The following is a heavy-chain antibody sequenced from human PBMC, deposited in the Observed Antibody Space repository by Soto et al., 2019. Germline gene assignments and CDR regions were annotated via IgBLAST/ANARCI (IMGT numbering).Heavy chain of an antibody. V-gene: IGHV3-7*05. Sequence: HPGGSLRLSCAASGLTFSSYWMSWVRQAPGKGLEWVANIKQDGSEKYYVDSVKGRFTISRDNAKNSLYLQMNSLRAEDTAVYYCARCHEGGDFWSGYYGDYYYGMDVWGQGTTVTVSS. J-gene: IGHJ6*02. CDR2: IKQDGSEK. CDR1: GLTFSSYW. D-gene: IGHD3-3*01. CDR3: ARCHEGGDFWSGYYGDYYYGMDV.